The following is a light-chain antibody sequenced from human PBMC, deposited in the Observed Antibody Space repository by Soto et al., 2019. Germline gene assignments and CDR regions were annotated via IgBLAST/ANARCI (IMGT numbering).Light chain of an antibody. CDR2: EVS. V-gene: IGLV2-8*01. Sequence: QSALTQPPSESGSPGQSVTISCTGTSSDVGGYNYVSWYQQHPGKAPKLMIYEVSKRPSGVPDRFSGSKSGNTASLTVSGLQAEDEADYYCSSYAGSNNLKVFGGGTNLTVL. CDR1: SSDVGGYNY. CDR3: SSYAGSNNLKV. J-gene: IGLJ2*01.